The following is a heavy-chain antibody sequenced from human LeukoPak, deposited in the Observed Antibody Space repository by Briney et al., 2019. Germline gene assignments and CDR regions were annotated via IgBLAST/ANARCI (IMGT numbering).Heavy chain of an antibody. J-gene: IGHJ5*02. V-gene: IGHV1-8*01. CDR2: MNPNSGYT. Sequence: ASVKVSCKASGYTFTSYDINWVRQATGQGLEWMGWMNPNSGYTGSAQKFQGRVTMTRNTSISTAYMELSSLRSDDTAVYYCARGFVDYWSGYYRRDWFDPWGQGTLVTVSS. CDR1: GYTFTSYD. CDR3: ARGFVDYWSGYYRRDWFDP. D-gene: IGHD3-3*01.